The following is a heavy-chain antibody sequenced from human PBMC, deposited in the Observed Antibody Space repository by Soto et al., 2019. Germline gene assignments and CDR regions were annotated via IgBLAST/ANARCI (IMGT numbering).Heavy chain of an antibody. V-gene: IGHV1-69*01. D-gene: IGHD5-18*01. CDR1: GDTFKSYV. CDR2: IITAFGTT. CDR3: TRSYGYTFGGSLDN. Sequence: QVQLVQSGPEVKKPGSSVKVSCKASGDTFKSYVITWVRQDPGQGLEWLGGIITAFGTTSYAQNFQDRLTITADEAATTDPMELSSLTSDDTAIYYCTRSYGYTFGGSLDNWGQGTLVTVSS. J-gene: IGHJ4*02.